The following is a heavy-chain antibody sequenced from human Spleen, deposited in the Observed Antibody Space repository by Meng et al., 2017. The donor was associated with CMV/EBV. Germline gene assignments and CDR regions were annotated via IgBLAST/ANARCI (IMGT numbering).Heavy chain of an antibody. CDR1: GYTFTSYY. Sequence: ASVKVSCKASGYTFTSYYMHWVRQAPGQGLEWMGIINPSGGSTSYAQKFQGRVTVTRDTSTSTVYMELSSLRSEDTAVYYCARAYGPILDFWSGYWFDPWGQGTLVTVSS. J-gene: IGHJ5*02. CDR3: ARAYGPILDFWSGYWFDP. CDR2: INPSGGST. D-gene: IGHD3-3*01. V-gene: IGHV1-46*01.